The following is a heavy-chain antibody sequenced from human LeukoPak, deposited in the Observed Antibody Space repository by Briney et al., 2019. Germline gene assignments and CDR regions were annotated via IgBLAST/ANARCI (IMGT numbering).Heavy chain of an antibody. Sequence: GASVKVSCKASGYTFTSYDINWVRQATGQGLEWMGWINPNSGGTNYAQKFQGRVTMTRDTSISTAYMELSRLRSDDTAVYYCARAAYCSSTSCYPSVNYYYYYMDVWGKGTTVTISS. CDR1: GYTFTSYD. CDR3: ARAAYCSSTSCYPSVNYYYYYMDV. V-gene: IGHV1-2*02. CDR2: INPNSGGT. D-gene: IGHD2-2*01. J-gene: IGHJ6*03.